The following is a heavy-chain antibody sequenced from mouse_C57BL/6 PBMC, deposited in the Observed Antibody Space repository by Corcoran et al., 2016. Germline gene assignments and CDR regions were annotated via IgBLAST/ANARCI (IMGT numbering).Heavy chain of an antibody. D-gene: IGHD1-1*01. J-gene: IGHJ1*03. CDR1: GYTFTGYW. Sequence: QVQLQQSGAELMKPGASVKLSCKATGYTFTGYWIEWVKQRPGHGLEWIGEILPGSGSTNYNEKFKGKATFTADTSSNTAYMQLSSLTTEDSAIYYCAREGAWGPYYGSRYFDVWGTGTTVTVSS. CDR2: ILPGSGST. V-gene: IGHV1-9*01. CDR3: AREGAWGPYYGSRYFDV.